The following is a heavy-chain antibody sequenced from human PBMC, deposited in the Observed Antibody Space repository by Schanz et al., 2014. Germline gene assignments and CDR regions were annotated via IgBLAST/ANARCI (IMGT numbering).Heavy chain of an antibody. Sequence: QVQLVQSGAEVKKPGASVKVSCKASGYTFTSYGISWVRQAPGQGLEWMGWISAYNGNTKYPQKLQGRVTMTTDTDTSTAYMELRSLRSDDTAVYDCARDAADFYDILTEEDYWGQGTLVTVSS. D-gene: IGHD3-9*01. CDR3: ARDAADFYDILTEEDY. V-gene: IGHV1-18*01. CDR1: GYTFTSYG. CDR2: ISAYNGNT. J-gene: IGHJ4*02.